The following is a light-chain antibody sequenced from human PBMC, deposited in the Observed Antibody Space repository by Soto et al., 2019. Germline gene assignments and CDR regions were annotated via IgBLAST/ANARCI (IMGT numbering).Light chain of an antibody. CDR2: KVS. V-gene: IGKV2-24*01. Sequence: DIVMTQTPLSSPVTLGQAASISCRSSKSLVHNDGNTYLSWFQQRTGQPPRLLIYKVSDRFSGVPDRFSGSGAGTDFTLTISRVEAEDVGVYYCMQATHSSWTFGQGTKVEI. CDR3: MQATHSSWT. CDR1: KSLVHNDGNTY. J-gene: IGKJ1*01.